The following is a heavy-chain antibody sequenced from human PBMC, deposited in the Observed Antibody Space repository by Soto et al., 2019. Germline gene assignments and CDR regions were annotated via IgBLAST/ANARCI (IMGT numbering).Heavy chain of an antibody. Sequence: GGSLRLSCAASGFTFSDFAMAWVRQAPGKGLEWVSSASGSGSGTYYADSVKGRFTISRDNSKNTLFLHMNSLKTEDTAVYYCTTSPSCGTDCYSLLGDDYWGQGTLVTVSS. CDR2: ASGSGSGT. D-gene: IGHD2-21*02. CDR3: TTSPSCGTDCYSLLGDDY. V-gene: IGHV3-23*01. J-gene: IGHJ4*02. CDR1: GFTFSDFA.